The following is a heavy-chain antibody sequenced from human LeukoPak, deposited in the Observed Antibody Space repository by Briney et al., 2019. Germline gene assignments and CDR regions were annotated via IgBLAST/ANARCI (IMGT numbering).Heavy chain of an antibody. J-gene: IGHJ4*02. CDR2: ISARNGKT. CDR1: GYTFTSYT. CDR3: ARDGGGILDY. V-gene: IGHV1-18*01. Sequence: ASVKVSCKASGYTFTSYTFTWVRQAPGQGLEWMGWISARNGKTNYAQKLQGRVTMTTDTSASTAYMELRSLRSDDTAVYYCARDGGGILDYWGQGTLVTVSS. D-gene: IGHD2-15*01.